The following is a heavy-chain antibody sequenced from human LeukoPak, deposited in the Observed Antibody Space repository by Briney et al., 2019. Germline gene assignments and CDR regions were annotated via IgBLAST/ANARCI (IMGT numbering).Heavy chain of an antibody. J-gene: IGHJ5*02. CDR3: AREELGSSLGFDP. D-gene: IGHD3-16*01. Sequence: PGRSLRPSCAASGFTFSSYTIHWVRQPPGKGLEWVAVISFDGSNKYYADSVKGRFTISRDNSKNTLYLQMNSLRAEDTAVYYCAREELGSSLGFDPWGQGTLVTVSS. CDR2: ISFDGSNK. CDR1: GFTFSSYT. V-gene: IGHV3-30-3*01.